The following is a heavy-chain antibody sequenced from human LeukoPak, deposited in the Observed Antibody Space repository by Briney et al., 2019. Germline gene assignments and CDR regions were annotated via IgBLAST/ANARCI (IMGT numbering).Heavy chain of an antibody. D-gene: IGHD6-19*01. V-gene: IGHV4-59*01. CDR2: VYATGTT. CDR1: SGSITGYY. J-gene: IGHJ4*02. Sequence: SETLSLTCTVSSGSITGYYWSWIRQPPGKGLEWIGYVYATGTTNYNPSLKTRATISIDTSKSQLSLTLTSVTAADTAVYYCARVGSGGAWFDFWGPGTLVSVSS. CDR3: ARVGSGGAWFDF.